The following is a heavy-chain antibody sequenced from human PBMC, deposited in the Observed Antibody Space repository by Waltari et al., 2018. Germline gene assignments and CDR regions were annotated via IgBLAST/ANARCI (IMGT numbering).Heavy chain of an antibody. CDR2: VSRYKGKA. D-gene: IGHD2-15*01. J-gene: IGHJ5*02. CDR1: GYTFNTYG. V-gene: IGHV1-18*04. Sequence: QGHLVQSGAEVKKPGASVKVSCQASGYTFNTYGISWVRQAPGQGLEWVGWVSRYKGKAKEAQNFQGRLTMTAEPSTNTAYMELRNLTSDDTAIYFCARDRLAHVVILPPIIAFFDLWGQGALVTVSS. CDR3: ARDRLAHVVILPPIIAFFDL.